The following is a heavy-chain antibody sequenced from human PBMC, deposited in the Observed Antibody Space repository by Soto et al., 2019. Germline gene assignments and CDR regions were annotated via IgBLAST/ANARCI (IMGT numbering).Heavy chain of an antibody. CDR1: GGSISSSSYY. CDR3: ARRFPSVPYSSPIYYYYYYMDV. D-gene: IGHD6-19*01. Sequence: QLQLQESGPGLVKPSETLSLTCTVSGGSISSSSYYWGWIRQPPGKGLEWIGSIYYSGSTYYNPSLKSRVTISVDTSKNQFSLKLSSVTAADTAVYYCARRFPSVPYSSPIYYYYYYMDVWGKGTTVTVSS. J-gene: IGHJ6*03. V-gene: IGHV4-39*01. CDR2: IYYSGST.